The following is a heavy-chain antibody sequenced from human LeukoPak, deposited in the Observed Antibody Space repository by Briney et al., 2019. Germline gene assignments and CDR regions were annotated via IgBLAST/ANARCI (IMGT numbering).Heavy chain of an antibody. CDR2: ISSSGSTI. D-gene: IGHD3-10*01. CDR3: AREITMVRGVITDYYRMDV. V-gene: IGHV3-11*01. J-gene: IGHJ6*02. Sequence: GRSLRLSCAASGFTFSDYYMSWIRQAPGKGLEWASYISSSGSTIYYADSVKGRFTISRDNAKNSLYLQMNSLRDEDTAVYYCAREITMVRGVITDYYRMDVWGQGTTVTVSS. CDR1: GFTFSDYY.